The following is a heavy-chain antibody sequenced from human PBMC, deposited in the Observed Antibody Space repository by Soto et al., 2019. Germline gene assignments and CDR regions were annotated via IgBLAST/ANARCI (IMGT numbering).Heavy chain of an antibody. J-gene: IGHJ4*02. CDR1: GGSISSYY. CDR2: IYTSGST. Sequence: PSETLSLTCTVSGGSISSYYWSWIRQPAGKGLEWIGRIYTSGSTNYNPSLKSRVTMSVDTSKNQLSLKLSSVTAADTAVYYCASTTYYYDSSGYSVFDYWGQGTLVTVSS. V-gene: IGHV4-4*07. D-gene: IGHD3-22*01. CDR3: ASTTYYYDSSGYSVFDY.